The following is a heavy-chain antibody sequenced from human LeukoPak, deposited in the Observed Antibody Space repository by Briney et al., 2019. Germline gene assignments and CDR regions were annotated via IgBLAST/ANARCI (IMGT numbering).Heavy chain of an antibody. V-gene: IGHV1-24*01. Sequence: ASVKVSCKVSGYTLTELSMHWVRPAPGKGLGWMGGFDPEDGETIYAQKFQGRVTMTEDTSTDTAYMELSSLRSEDTAVYYCATGGGYYGSGSYYKFTWFAPGGQGTLLTVSS. CDR1: GYTLTELS. J-gene: IGHJ5*02. D-gene: IGHD3-10*01. CDR2: FDPEDGET. CDR3: ATGGGYYGSGSYYKFTWFAP.